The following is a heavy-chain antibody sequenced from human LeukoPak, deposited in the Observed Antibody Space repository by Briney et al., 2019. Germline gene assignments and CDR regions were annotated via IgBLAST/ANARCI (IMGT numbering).Heavy chain of an antibody. CDR2: IYTSGST. V-gene: IGHV4-61*02. CDR1: GGSISSGSYY. CDR3: ARDLYGDSDGGFDY. D-gene: IGHD4-17*01. J-gene: IGHJ4*02. Sequence: SETLSLTCTVSGGSISSGSYYWSWIRQPAGKGLEWIGRIYTSGSTNYNPSLKSRVTISVDTSKNQFSLKLSSVTAADTAVYYCARDLYGDSDGGFDYWGQGTLVTVSS.